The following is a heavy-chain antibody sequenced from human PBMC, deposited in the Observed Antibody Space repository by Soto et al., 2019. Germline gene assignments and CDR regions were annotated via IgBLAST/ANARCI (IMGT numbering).Heavy chain of an antibody. Sequence: QLQLQESGPGLVKPSETLSLTCSLSVGAISDARFYWGWIRQSPGRGLEWIGSIYYTGTTFFNPSLQSRVTISVDTSENQFSLKLYSVTAADTALYFCARQKWEQPKWFDPWGQGTLVIVSP. D-gene: IGHD1-26*01. CDR3: ARQKWEQPKWFDP. CDR2: IYYTGTT. CDR1: VGAISDARFY. J-gene: IGHJ5*02. V-gene: IGHV4-39*01.